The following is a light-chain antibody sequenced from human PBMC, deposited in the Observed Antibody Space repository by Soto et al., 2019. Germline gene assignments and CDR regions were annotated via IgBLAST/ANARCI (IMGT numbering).Light chain of an antibody. Sequence: NVLTQSPGTLSLSPGERATLSCRASQSVTNNFFAWYQQKPGQAPRRLIHGISSRATGIPARFSGSGSGTDFTLTISRLEPEDFVVYYCQQYITLPHTFGQGTKLEVK. CDR2: GIS. V-gene: IGKV3-20*01. CDR1: QSVTNNF. J-gene: IGKJ2*01. CDR3: QQYITLPHT.